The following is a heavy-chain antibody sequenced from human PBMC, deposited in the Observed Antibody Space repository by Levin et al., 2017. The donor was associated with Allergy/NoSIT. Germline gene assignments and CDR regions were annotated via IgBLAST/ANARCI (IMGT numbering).Heavy chain of an antibody. CDR1: KYTFTDYY. Sequence: ASVKVSCKASKYTFTDYYIHWVRQAPGLGLEWMGWINPDSGGTDYAQKFQGRVTMARDTSISTAYMELTNLRSDDTAVYYCAREGILCSRTTCPFDYWGQGTLVTVSS. V-gene: IGHV1-2*02. D-gene: IGHD2-2*01. J-gene: IGHJ4*02. CDR2: INPDSGGT. CDR3: AREGILCSRTTCPFDY.